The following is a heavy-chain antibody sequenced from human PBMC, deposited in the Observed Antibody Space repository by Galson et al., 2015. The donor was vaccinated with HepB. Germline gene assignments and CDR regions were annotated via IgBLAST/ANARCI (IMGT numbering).Heavy chain of an antibody. J-gene: IGHJ4*02. V-gene: IGHV3-23*01. CDR2: ISGDSGKT. D-gene: IGHD1-26*01. CDR1: GLTFSRHA. Sequence: SLRLSCAVSGLTFSRHAMSWVRQAPGKGLEWVSTISGDSGKTYYADSVKGRFTISRDNSKNTLYLQMNSLRVEDTALDYCAKEYLTNLYSGSYGGDYWGQGTLVTVSS. CDR3: AKEYLTNLYSGSYGGDY.